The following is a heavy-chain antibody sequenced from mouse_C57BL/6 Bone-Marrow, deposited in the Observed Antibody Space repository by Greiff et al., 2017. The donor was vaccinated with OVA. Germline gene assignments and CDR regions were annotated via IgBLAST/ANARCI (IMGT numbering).Heavy chain of an antibody. CDR1: GYAFSSSW. V-gene: IGHV1-82*01. CDR2: IYPGDGDT. J-gene: IGHJ4*01. CDR3: ARWQLRLHGYAMDY. D-gene: IGHD3-2*02. Sequence: QVQLQQSGPELVKPGASVKISCKASGYAFSSSWMNWVKQRPGKGLEWIGRIYPGDGDTNYNGKFKGKATLTADKSSSTAYMQLSSLTSEDSAVYFCARWQLRLHGYAMDYWGQGTSVTVSS.